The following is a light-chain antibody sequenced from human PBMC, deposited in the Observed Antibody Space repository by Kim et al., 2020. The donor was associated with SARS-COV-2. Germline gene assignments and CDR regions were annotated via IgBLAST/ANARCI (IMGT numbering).Light chain of an antibody. CDR1: NIGSKS. J-gene: IGLJ3*02. V-gene: IGLV3-21*04. CDR3: QVWDSSSDHPV. CDR2: YDS. Sequence: APGKTDRITCWGNNIGSKSVHWYQQKPGQAPVLVIYYDSARPSGIPERFSGSNSGNTATLTISRVEAGDEADYYCQVWDSSSDHPVFGGGTQLSV.